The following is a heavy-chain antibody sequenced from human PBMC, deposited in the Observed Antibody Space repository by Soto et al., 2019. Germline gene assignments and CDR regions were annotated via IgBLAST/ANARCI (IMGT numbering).Heavy chain of an antibody. Sequence: ASVKVSCKASGYTFTGYYMHWVRQAPGQGLEWMGWINPNSGGTNYAQKFQGWVTMTRDTSISTAYMELSRLRSDDTAVYYCARGLYSGSYFYYYGMDVWGQGTTVTVSS. CDR3: ARGLYSGSYFYYYGMDV. CDR1: GYTFTGYY. D-gene: IGHD1-26*01. CDR2: INPNSGGT. V-gene: IGHV1-2*04. J-gene: IGHJ6*02.